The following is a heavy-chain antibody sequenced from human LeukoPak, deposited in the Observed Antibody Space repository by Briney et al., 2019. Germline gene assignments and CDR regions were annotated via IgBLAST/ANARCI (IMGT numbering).Heavy chain of an antibody. D-gene: IGHD5-18*01. CDR1: GGSISSGTYY. CDR2: IYASGST. V-gene: IGHV4-61*09. Sequence: SQTLSLTCTVSGGSISSGTYYSRWIREPAGKGLEWIGHIYASGSTNYNPSLKSRVTISVDTSKNQISLKLSSVTAADTAVYYCAGSPTVDTDSYYWGQGILVTVSS. J-gene: IGHJ4*02. CDR3: AGSPTVDTDSYY.